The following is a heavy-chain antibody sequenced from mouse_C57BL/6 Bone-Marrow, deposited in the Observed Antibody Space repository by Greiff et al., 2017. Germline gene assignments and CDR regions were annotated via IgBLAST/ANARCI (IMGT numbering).Heavy chain of an antibody. CDR2: IHPNSGST. J-gene: IGHJ3*01. D-gene: IGHD1-1*01. Sequence: QVQLQQPGAELVKPGASVKLSCKASGYTFTSYWMHWVKQRPGQGLEWIGMIHPNSGSTNYNEKLKRKATLTVDKSSSTAYMQLSSLTSEDSAVYYCARSGLRYPAWFAYWGQGTLVTVSA. CDR1: GYTFTSYW. V-gene: IGHV1-64*01. CDR3: ARSGLRYPAWFAY.